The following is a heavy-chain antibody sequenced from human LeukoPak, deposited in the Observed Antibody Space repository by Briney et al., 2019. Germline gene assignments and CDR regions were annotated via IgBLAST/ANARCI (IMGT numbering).Heavy chain of an antibody. J-gene: IGHJ4*02. Sequence: ASVKVSCKASGGTFSSYAISWVRQAPGQGLEWMGGIIPIFGTANYAQKFQGRVTITADKSTSTAYMELSSLRSEDTAVYYCAREQDNYDSSGYYDYWGQGTLVTVSS. CDR3: AREQDNYDSSGYYDY. CDR2: IIPIFGTA. D-gene: IGHD3-22*01. CDR1: GGTFSSYA. V-gene: IGHV1-69*06.